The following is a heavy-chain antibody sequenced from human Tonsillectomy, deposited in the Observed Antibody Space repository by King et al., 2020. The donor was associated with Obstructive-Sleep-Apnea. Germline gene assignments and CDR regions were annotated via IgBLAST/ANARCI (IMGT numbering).Heavy chain of an antibody. CDR3: ARDRQLWLRDYYYYYGLDV. Sequence: QLVQSGGGLVQPGGSLRLSCAASGFTFSSYWMSWVRQAPGKGLEWVANIKLDGSEKYYVDSVKGRFTISRDNAKNSLYLQMNSLRAEDTAVYYCARDRQLWLRDYYYYYGLDVWGQGTTVTVSS. CDR2: IKLDGSEK. D-gene: IGHD5-18*01. J-gene: IGHJ6*02. CDR1: GFTFSSYW. V-gene: IGHV3-7*03.